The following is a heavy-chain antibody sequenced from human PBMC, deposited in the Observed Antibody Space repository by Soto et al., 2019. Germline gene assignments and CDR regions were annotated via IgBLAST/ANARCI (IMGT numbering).Heavy chain of an antibody. J-gene: IGHJ4*02. Sequence: ASVKVSCKASGYTFTSYGISWVRQAPVQGLEWMGWISAYNGNTNYAQKLQGRVTMTTDTSTSTAYMELRSLRSDDTAVYYCARDRLGYCSGGSGSLNYWGQGTLVTVSS. CDR1: GYTFTSYG. CDR2: ISAYNGNT. CDR3: ARDRLGYCSGGSGSLNY. V-gene: IGHV1-18*04. D-gene: IGHD2-15*01.